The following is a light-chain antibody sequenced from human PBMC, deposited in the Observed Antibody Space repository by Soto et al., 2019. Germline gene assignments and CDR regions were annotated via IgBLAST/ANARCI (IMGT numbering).Light chain of an antibody. J-gene: IGKJ1*01. Sequence: DIPLTQSPSTLSASVGDRVTITCRASHTISTWLAWYQQKPGKALTLLIYEASRLGTGVPSRFSGSGSGTEFSLTISSLQPDDSATYYCQQYNTFWTFGHGTKVEI. CDR2: EAS. CDR1: HTISTW. CDR3: QQYNTFWT. V-gene: IGKV1-5*03.